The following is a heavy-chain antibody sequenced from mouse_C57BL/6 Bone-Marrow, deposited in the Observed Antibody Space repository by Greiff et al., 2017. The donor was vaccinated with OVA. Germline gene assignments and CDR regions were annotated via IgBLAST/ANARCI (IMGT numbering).Heavy chain of an antibody. V-gene: IGHV5-12*01. J-gene: IGHJ3*01. Sequence: EVKLMESGGGLVQPGGSLKLSCAASGFTFSDYYMYWVRQTPEKRLEWVAYISNGGGSTYYPDTVKGRFTISRDNAKNTLYLQMSRLKSEDTAMYYCARRYGSSYGFAYWGQGTLVTVSA. CDR2: ISNGGGST. CDR3: ARRYGSSYGFAY. CDR1: GFTFSDYY. D-gene: IGHD1-1*01.